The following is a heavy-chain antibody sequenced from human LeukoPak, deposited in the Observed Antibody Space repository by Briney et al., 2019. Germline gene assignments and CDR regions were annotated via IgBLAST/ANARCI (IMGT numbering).Heavy chain of an antibody. Sequence: GGSLRLSCAASGFTVSSNYMSWVRQAPGKGLEWVSVIYSGGSTYYADSVKGRFTISRDNSKNTLYLQMNSLRAEDTAVYYCARDFGDYYDSSGYYPPWYWGQGTLVTVSS. V-gene: IGHV3-53*01. CDR2: IYSGGST. CDR3: ARDFGDYYDSSGYYPPWY. D-gene: IGHD3-22*01. CDR1: GFTVSSNY. J-gene: IGHJ4*02.